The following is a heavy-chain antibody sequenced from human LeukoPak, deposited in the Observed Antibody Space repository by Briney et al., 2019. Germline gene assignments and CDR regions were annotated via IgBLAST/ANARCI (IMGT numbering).Heavy chain of an antibody. J-gene: IGHJ4*02. D-gene: IGHD1-26*01. CDR2: IYYSGST. CDR1: GCSHSSYH. V-gene: IGHV4-59*08. CDR3: ARHGARGIYVYYFYC. Sequence: PSETLSLTRPFTGCSHSSYHWNGIWQTPGKGLEWIGYIYYSGSTNYNPSLKSRVTISVDTSKNQFSLKLSSVTAADTAVYFCARHGARGIYVYYFYCCGEGTLVTVSS.